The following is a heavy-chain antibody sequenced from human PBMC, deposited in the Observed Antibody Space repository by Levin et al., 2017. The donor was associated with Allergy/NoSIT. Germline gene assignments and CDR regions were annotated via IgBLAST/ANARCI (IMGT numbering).Heavy chain of an antibody. CDR1: GFTFSSYA. CDR3: ANWRGGSDWRDLLSFDY. V-gene: IGHV3-23*01. Sequence: GGSLRLSCAASGFTFSSYAMSWVRQAPGKGLEWVSAISGSGGSTYYADSVKGRFTISRDNSKNTLYLQMNSLRAEDTAVYYCANWRGGSDWRDLLSFDYWGQGTLVTVSS. CDR2: ISGSGGST. D-gene: IGHD1-26*01. J-gene: IGHJ4*02.